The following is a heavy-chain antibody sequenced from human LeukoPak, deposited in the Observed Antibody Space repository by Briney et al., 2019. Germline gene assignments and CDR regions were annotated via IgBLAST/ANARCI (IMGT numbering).Heavy chain of an antibody. CDR2: IYDTGST. CDR1: GGSTSSYY. J-gene: IGHJ4*02. V-gene: IGHV4-59*01. CDR3: ARITYGPPDY. Sequence: SETLSLTCTVYGGSTSSYYWSWIRQPPGKGLEWIGYIYDTGSTNYNPSLKSRVTISIDTSKNQFSLNLRSVTAADTAVYYCARITYGPPDYWGQGTLVTVSS. D-gene: IGHD4-17*01.